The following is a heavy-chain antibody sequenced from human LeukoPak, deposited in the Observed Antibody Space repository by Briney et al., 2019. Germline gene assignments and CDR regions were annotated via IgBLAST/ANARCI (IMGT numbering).Heavy chain of an antibody. CDR2: ISGSGGST. V-gene: IGHV3-23*01. D-gene: IGHD2-15*01. CDR1: GFTFSSYA. CDR3: AKGHSCSGGSCYSWLFDY. Sequence: GGSLRLSCAASGFTFSSYAMSWVRQAPGKGLEWVPAISGSGGSTYYADSVKGRFTISRDNSKNTLYLQMNSLRAEDTAVYYCAKGHSCSGGSCYSWLFDYWGQGTLVTVSS. J-gene: IGHJ4*02.